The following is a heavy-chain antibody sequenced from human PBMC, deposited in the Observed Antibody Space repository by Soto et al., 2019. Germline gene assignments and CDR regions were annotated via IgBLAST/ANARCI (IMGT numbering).Heavy chain of an antibody. CDR2: IWYDGSNK. V-gene: IGHV3-33*01. Sequence: GGSLRLSCAASGFTFSSYGMHWVRQAPGKGLEWVAVIWYDGSNKYYADSVKGRFTISRDNSKNTLYLQMNSLRAEDTAVYYCARGVTSSSWYRGYYYYGMDVWGQGTTVTVS. CDR1: GFTFSSYG. D-gene: IGHD6-13*01. J-gene: IGHJ6*02. CDR3: ARGVTSSSWYRGYYYYGMDV.